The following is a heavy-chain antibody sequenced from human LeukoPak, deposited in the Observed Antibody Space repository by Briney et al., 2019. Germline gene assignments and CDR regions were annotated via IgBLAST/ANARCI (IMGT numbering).Heavy chain of an antibody. V-gene: IGHV3-23*01. Sequence: GGSLRLSCAASGFTFSSYAMSWVRQAPGKGLEWVSAISGSGGSTYYADSVKGRFTISRDNSKNTLYLQMNSLRAEDTAVYYCAKEPSYYDSSGWPYFDYWGQGTLVTVSS. CDR2: ISGSGGST. D-gene: IGHD3-22*01. CDR1: GFTFSSYA. J-gene: IGHJ4*02. CDR3: AKEPSYYDSSGWPYFDY.